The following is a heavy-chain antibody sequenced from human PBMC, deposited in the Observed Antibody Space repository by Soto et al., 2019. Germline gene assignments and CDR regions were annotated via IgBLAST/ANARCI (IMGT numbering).Heavy chain of an antibody. CDR1: GDSVNSDF. D-gene: IGHD6-6*01. J-gene: IGHJ4*02. V-gene: IGHV4-59*02. CDR2: IDYTGSA. CDR3: AKGPLKRSRTPLES. Sequence: QVRLHESGPGLVKPSETLSLSCSVSGDSVNSDFWFWVRQTPDRGLDWLGYIDYTGSANYNPSLIHRVRMSIDPSDTHFSLRITAVTAADTPVHSCAKGPLKRSRTPLESRGQGALVTVSS.